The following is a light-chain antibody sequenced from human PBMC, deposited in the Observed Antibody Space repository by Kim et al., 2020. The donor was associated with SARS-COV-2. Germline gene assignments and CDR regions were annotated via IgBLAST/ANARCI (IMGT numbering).Light chain of an antibody. CDR1: NSDVGAYNY. CDR3: NSYTTSTTLV. CDR2: DVS. V-gene: IGLV2-14*03. J-gene: IGLJ3*02. Sequence: GQSITISCTGTNSDVGAYNYVSWYQQHPGKVPKLMIYDVSKRPSGVSNRFSGSKSGNTASLTISGLQADDEADYYCNSYTTSTTLVFGGGTKVTVL.